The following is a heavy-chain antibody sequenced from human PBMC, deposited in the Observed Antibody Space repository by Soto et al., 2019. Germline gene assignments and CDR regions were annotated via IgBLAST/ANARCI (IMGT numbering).Heavy chain of an antibody. CDR3: ARDIQPRRITIFGVVISYGMDV. V-gene: IGHV3-7*03. CDR2: IKQDGSEK. J-gene: IGHJ6*02. D-gene: IGHD3-3*01. CDR1: GFTFSSYW. Sequence: GSLRLSCAASGFTFSSYWMSWVRQAPGKGLEWVANIKQDGSEKYYVDSVKGRFTISRDNAKNSLYLQMNSLRAEDTAVYYCARDIQPRRITIFGVVISYGMDVWGQGTTVTVSS.